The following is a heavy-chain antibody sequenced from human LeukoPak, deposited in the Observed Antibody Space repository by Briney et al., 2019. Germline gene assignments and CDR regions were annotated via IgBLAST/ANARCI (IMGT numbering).Heavy chain of an antibody. J-gene: IGHJ4*02. Sequence: GGSLRLSCAASGFSFSNYWMNWVRQAPGKGLEWVANIKQDGSEKYYVDSVKGRFTISRDSAKNSLYLQMNSLRAEDTAVYYRASGGYSFGYWGQGTLVTVSS. D-gene: IGHD5-18*01. CDR3: ASGGYSFGY. CDR1: GFSFSNYW. CDR2: IKQDGSEK. V-gene: IGHV3-7*03.